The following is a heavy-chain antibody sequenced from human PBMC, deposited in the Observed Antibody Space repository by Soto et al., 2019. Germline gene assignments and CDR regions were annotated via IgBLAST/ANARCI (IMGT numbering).Heavy chain of an antibody. CDR2: IYYSGST. CDR1: GNSISSDY. J-gene: IGHJ6*02. V-gene: IGHV4-59*01. CDR3: ARWLARGYYYGMDV. D-gene: IGHD3-10*01. Sequence: QVQLQESGPGLVKPSETLSLTCTVSGNSISSDYWTCIRQPPGKGLEWIGYIYYSGSTNYNPSLKSRVTISVDTSKNQCSLKLSSVTAADTAVYYCARWLARGYYYGMDVWGQGTTVIVSS.